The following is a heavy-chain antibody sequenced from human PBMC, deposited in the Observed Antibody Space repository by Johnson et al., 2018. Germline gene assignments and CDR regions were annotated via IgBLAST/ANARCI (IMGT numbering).Heavy chain of an antibody. J-gene: IGHJ3*02. D-gene: IGHD6-19*01. Sequence: QLLETGPEVKKPGASXKVSCKASGFTFNSSPIHWVRQARGQRLEWIGWIVVGSGNTNYAQKFQERVTITQDMSTGTAYMELSSLRSEDTAVYYFASAGLPPDRPVTGLDAFDMWGQGTMVTVSS. CDR2: IVVGSGNT. CDR3: ASAGLPPDRPVTGLDAFDM. CDR1: GFTFNSSP. V-gene: IGHV1-58*02.